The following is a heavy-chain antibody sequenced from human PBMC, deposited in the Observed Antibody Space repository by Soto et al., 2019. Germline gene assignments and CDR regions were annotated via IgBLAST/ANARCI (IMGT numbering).Heavy chain of an antibody. V-gene: IGHV3-49*04. J-gene: IGHJ6*02. Sequence: PGGSLRLSCTASGFTFGDYAMSWVRQAPGKGLEWVGFIRSKAYGGTTEYAASVKGRFTISRDDSKSIAYLQMNSLKTEDTAVYYCTRKVSGDFWSGYYYYYYGMDVWGQGTTVT. CDR1: GFTFGDYA. D-gene: IGHD3-3*01. CDR3: TRKVSGDFWSGYYYYYYGMDV. CDR2: IRSKAYGGTT.